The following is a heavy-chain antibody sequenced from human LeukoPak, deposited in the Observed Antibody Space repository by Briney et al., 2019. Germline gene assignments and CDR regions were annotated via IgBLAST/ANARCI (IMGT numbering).Heavy chain of an antibody. CDR2: VYTGGST. CDR3: ARDALDSSGWFYHGMDV. V-gene: IGHV4-4*07. Sequence: PSETLSLTCTVSGGSISSYYWNWIRQSAGRGLDWIERVYTGGSTNYNPSLTSQVTMSVDTSKNQFSLKLTSVIAADTAVYYCARDALDSSGWFYHGMDVWGQGTTVTVSS. CDR1: GGSISSYY. D-gene: IGHD6-19*01. J-gene: IGHJ6*02.